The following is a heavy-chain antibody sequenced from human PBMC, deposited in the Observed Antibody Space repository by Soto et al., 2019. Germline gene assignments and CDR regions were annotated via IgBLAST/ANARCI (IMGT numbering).Heavy chain of an antibody. CDR2: VNAGDGRT. CDR3: AKADIRAWYLDY. V-gene: IGHV3-23*01. CDR1: GFTFTSHA. J-gene: IGHJ4*02. D-gene: IGHD2-15*01. Sequence: EVQLLESGGGLVQAGGSLRLSCAAAGFTFTSHAMSLVRQVPGRGLEWVSGVNAGDGRTFYADSVKGRFTISRDAHKNTLCLQRNSLRVEDTAVYYCAKADIRAWYLDYWGQGTLVTVSS.